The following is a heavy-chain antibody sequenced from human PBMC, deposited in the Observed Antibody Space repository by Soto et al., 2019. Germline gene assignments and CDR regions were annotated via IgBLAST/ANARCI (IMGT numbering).Heavy chain of an antibody. CDR1: GYTFTGYY. V-gene: IGHV1-2*02. CDR3: ALLVVPAAILGV. Sequence: ASVKVSCKASGYTFTGYYMHWVRQAPGQGLEWMGWINPNSGGTNYAQKFQGRVTMTRDTSISTACMELSRLRSDDTAVYYCALLVVPAAILGVWGQGTTVTVSS. CDR2: INPNSGGT. J-gene: IGHJ6*02. D-gene: IGHD2-2*02.